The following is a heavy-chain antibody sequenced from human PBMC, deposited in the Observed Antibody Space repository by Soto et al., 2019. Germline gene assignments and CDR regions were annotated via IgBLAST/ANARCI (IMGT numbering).Heavy chain of an antibody. CDR3: ARARPFMVRAVTEKQEWLDP. CDR1: GYTFTSYA. V-gene: IGHV1-3*01. J-gene: IGHJ5*02. CDR2: INAGNGNT. Sequence: ASVKVSCKASGYTFTSYAMHWVRQAPGQRLEWMGWINAGNGNTKYSQKFQGRVTITRDTSASTAYMELSSLRSEDTAVYYCARARPFMVRAVTEKQEWLDPWGQGTMVTVYS. D-gene: IGHD3-10*01.